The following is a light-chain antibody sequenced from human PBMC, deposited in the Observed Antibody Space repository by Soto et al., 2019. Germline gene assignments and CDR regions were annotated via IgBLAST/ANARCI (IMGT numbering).Light chain of an antibody. CDR1: QDISSY. CDR3: QQLNSYPYT. V-gene: IGKV1-9*01. J-gene: IGKJ2*01. CDR2: GAS. Sequence: DIQLTQSPSFLSTSVGDRVTITCRASQDISSYLAWYQQKPGKAPKLLIYGASTLQSGVPSRFSGSGSGTDFTLTISSLQPEDFATYSCQQLNSYPYTVGQGTKVDIK.